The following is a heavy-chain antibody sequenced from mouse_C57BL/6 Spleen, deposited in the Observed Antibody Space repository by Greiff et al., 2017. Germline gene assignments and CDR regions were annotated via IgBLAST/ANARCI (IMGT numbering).Heavy chain of an antibody. Sequence: QVQLQQPGAELVQPGASVKLSCKASGYTFTSYWMHWVKQRPGRGLEWIGRIDPNSGGTKYNEKFKSKATLTVDKPSSTAYMQLSSLTSEDSAVYYCARFDYGSSYYAMDYWGQGTSVTVSS. J-gene: IGHJ4*01. CDR3: ARFDYGSSYYAMDY. D-gene: IGHD1-1*01. CDR1: GYTFTSYW. CDR2: IDPNSGGT. V-gene: IGHV1-72*01.